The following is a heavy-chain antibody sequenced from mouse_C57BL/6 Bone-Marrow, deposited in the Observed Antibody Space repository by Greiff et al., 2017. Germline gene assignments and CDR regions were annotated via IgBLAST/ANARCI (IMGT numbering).Heavy chain of an antibody. CDR1: GYTFTSYW. D-gene: IGHD1-1*01. CDR3: SLITSVVARDFDY. Sequence: EVQLQQSGTVLARPGASVKMSCKTSGYTFTSYWVHWVNQRPGQGLEWIGAIYPGNSDTSYNQKFTGKAKLTAVTAASTAYMELSSLTNEDSAVYYCSLITSVVARDFDYWGQGTTLTVSS. CDR2: IYPGNSDT. J-gene: IGHJ2*01. V-gene: IGHV1-5*01.